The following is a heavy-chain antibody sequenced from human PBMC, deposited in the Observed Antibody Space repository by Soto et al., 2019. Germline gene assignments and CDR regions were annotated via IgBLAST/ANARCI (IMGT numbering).Heavy chain of an antibody. V-gene: IGHV3-21*01. J-gene: IGHJ6*03. CDR1: GFTFSSYS. D-gene: IGHD6-13*01. Sequence: GGSLRLSCAASGFTFSSYSMNWVRQAPGKGLEWVSSISSSSSYIYYADSVKGRFTISRDNAKNSLYLQMNSLRAEDTAVYYCARDNSWIAALRDYYYMDVWGKGTTVTVSS. CDR3: ARDNSWIAALRDYYYMDV. CDR2: ISSSSSYI.